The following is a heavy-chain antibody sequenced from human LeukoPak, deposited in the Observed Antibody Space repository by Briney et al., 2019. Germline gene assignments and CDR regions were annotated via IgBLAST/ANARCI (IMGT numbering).Heavy chain of an antibody. D-gene: IGHD3-10*01. CDR3: ARDYYTSGSPNDY. Sequence: GGSLRLSCAASGFTFTSYWMHWVRQARGKGLVWVSRINSDGSSTNHADSVKGRFTISRDNAKNTLYLQMNSLRAEDTAVYYCARDYYTSGSPNDYWGQGTLVTVSS. J-gene: IGHJ4*02. CDR1: GFTFTSYW. V-gene: IGHV3-74*01. CDR2: INSDGSST.